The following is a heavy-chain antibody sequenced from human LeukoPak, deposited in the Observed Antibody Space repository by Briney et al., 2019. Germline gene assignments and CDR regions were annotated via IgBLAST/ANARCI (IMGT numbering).Heavy chain of an antibody. J-gene: IGHJ4*02. CDR3: TRADSGYGAWY. CDR2: IRSKAYGGTT. V-gene: IGHV3-49*03. D-gene: IGHD5-12*01. CDR1: GFTFGDYD. Sequence: GGSLRLSCTASGFTFGDYDMSWFRQAPGKGLEWVGFIRSKAYGGTTEYAASVKGRFTISRDDSKSIAYLQMNSLKTEDTAVYYCTRADSGYGAWYWGQGTLVTVSS.